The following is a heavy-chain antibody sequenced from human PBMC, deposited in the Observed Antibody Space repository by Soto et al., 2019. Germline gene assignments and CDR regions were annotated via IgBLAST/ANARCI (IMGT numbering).Heavy chain of an antibody. CDR1: GFSFSSHW. D-gene: IGHD2-8*01. J-gene: IGHJ3*01. V-gene: IGHV3-7*01. CDR3: ARDGRYCTWSDCRGDAFDV. CDR2: IKEDGSQK. Sequence: EVQLVESGGGLVQPGGSLRLSCAASGFSFSSHWMTWVRQTPGKGLEWVANIKEDGSQKYYEDSVKGRFTILRDNANNSLSLQMNSLRVEDTAVYYCARDGRYCTWSDCRGDAFDVWGQGTVVTVSS.